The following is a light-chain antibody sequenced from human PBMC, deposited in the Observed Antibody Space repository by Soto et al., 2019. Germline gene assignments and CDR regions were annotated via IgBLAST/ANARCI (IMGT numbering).Light chain of an antibody. V-gene: IGLV2-11*01. CDR3: CSYAGNYFVI. Sequence: QPSLTQPRSVSGSPGQSVAISCTGTSSDVGGYNYVSWYQQHPGKAPKLIIYDVSKRPSGVPDRFSGSKSANTASLTISGLQAEDEADYYCCSYAGNYFVIFGGGTQLTVL. CDR1: SSDVGGYNY. J-gene: IGLJ2*01. CDR2: DVS.